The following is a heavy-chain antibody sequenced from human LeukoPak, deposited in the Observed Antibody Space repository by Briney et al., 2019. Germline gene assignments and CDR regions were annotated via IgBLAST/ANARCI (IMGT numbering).Heavy chain of an antibody. V-gene: IGHV1-18*01. D-gene: IGHD3-16*01. CDR3: ARDWGSIKVITDY. Sequence: ASVEVSCKATGYTFTSYGISWVRQAPGQGLEWVGWISSNSDNTNYAQKFQGRVTMTTDTSTSTAYMELRSLRSDDTAVYYCARDWGSIKVITDYWGQGTLVTVSS. CDR1: GYTFTSYG. CDR2: ISSNSDNT. J-gene: IGHJ4*02.